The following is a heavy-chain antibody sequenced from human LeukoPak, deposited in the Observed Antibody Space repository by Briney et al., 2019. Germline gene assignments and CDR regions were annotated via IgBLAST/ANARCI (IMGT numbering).Heavy chain of an antibody. CDR2: ISYDGSNE. D-gene: IGHD2-2*01. CDR1: GFTFSSYA. J-gene: IGHJ4*02. CDR3: AKAVRSDCSTTSCYVVDY. Sequence: GGSLRHSCAASGFTFSSYAMHWVRQAPGKGLEWVAVISYDGSNEYYADSVKGRFTISRDNSKNTLYLQMNSLRVEDTAVYYCAKAVRSDCSTTSCYVVDYWGQGALVTVSS. V-gene: IGHV3-30-3*01.